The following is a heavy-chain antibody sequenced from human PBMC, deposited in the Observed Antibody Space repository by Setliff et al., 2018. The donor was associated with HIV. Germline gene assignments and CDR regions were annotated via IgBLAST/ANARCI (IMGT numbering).Heavy chain of an antibody. CDR3: ARQDYNFWSGQKNYFDY. J-gene: IGHJ4*02. CDR2: IYYSGST. D-gene: IGHD3-3*01. Sequence: NPSETLSLTCTVSGGSISSSSYYWGWIRQPPGKGLEWIGSIYYSGSTYYNPSLKSRVTISVDTSKNQFSLKLSSVTAADTAVYYCARQDYNFWSGQKNYFDYWGQGTLVTVSS. CDR1: GGSISSSSYY. V-gene: IGHV4-39*01.